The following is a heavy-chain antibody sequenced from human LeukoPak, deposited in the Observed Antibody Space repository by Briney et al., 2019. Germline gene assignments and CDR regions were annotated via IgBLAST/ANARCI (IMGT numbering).Heavy chain of an antibody. J-gene: IGHJ4*02. V-gene: IGHV3-30*02. CDR2: IRYDGSNK. CDR1: GFTFSSYG. Sequence: PGGSLRLSCAASGFTFSSYGMHWVRQAPGKGLEWVAFIRYDGSNKYYADSVKGRFTISRDNSKNTLYLQMNSLRAEDTAVYYCARGGSGWYFLGPPDLDYWGQGTLVTVSS. CDR3: ARGGSGWYFLGPPDLDY. D-gene: IGHD6-19*01.